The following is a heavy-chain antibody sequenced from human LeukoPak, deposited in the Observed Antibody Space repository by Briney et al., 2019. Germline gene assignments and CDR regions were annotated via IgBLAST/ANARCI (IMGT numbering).Heavy chain of an antibody. D-gene: IGHD4-11*01. CDR1: GYAFRGNY. CDR3: ARALSNLRLYYFDY. J-gene: IGHJ4*02. CDR2: INPNSGGT. Sequence: ASVKVSCKASGYAFRGNYIHWVRQAPGQGLEWMGWINPNSGGTNYAQRFEGRVTVTRDTSISTAYMELSRLRSDDTAVYYCARALSNLRLYYFDYWGQGALVTVSS. V-gene: IGHV1-2*02.